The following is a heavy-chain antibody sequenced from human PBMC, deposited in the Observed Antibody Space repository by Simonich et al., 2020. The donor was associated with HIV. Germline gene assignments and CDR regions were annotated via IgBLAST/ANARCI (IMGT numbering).Heavy chain of an antibody. CDR2: ISYDENHK. D-gene: IGHD5-18*01. CDR3: ARDPYTAMGPFDY. Sequence: QVQLVESGGGVVQPGRSLRLSCAASGFTFRSYGLYWVRQAPGKGLGWLAVISYDENHKYYASSVKGRFTISRDNSKNTLYLQMNSLRAEDTAVYYCARDPYTAMGPFDYWGQGTLVTVSS. CDR1: GFTFRSYG. J-gene: IGHJ4*02. V-gene: IGHV3-30*06.